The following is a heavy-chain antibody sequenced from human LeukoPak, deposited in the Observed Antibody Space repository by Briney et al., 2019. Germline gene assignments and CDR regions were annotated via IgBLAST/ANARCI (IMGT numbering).Heavy chain of an antibody. CDR1: GFTFDDYA. CDR3: AKDIELRLESYFDY. V-gene: IGHV3-9*01. Sequence: TGGSLRLSCAASGFTFDDYAMPRVRQAPGKGLEWVSGISWNSGSIGYADSVKGRFTISRDNAKNSLYLQMNSLRAEDTALYYCAKDIELRLESYFDYWGQGTLVTVSS. D-gene: IGHD5-12*01. J-gene: IGHJ4*02. CDR2: ISWNSGSI.